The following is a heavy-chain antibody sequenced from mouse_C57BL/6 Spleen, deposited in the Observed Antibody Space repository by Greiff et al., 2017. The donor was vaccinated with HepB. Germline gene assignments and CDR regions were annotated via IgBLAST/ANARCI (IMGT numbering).Heavy chain of an antibody. V-gene: IGHV1-52*01. J-gene: IGHJ3*01. D-gene: IGHD1-1*01. CDR3: ANYYGSSWFAY. CDR1: GYTFTSYW. CDR2: IDPSDSET. Sequence: QVHVKQPGAELVRPGSSVKLSCKASGYTFTSYWMHWVKQRPIQGLEWIGNIDPSDSETHYNQKFKDKATLTVDKSSSTAYMQLSSLTSEDSAVYYCANYYGSSWFAYWGQGTLVTVSA.